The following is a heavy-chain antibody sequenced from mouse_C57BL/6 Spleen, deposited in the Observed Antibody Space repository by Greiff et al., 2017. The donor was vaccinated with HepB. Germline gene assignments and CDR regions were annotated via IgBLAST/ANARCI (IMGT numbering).Heavy chain of an antibody. Sequence: QVQLKESGAELARPGASVKLSCKASGYTFTSYGISWVKQRTGQGLEWIGEIYPRSGNTYYNEKFKGKATLTADKSSSTAYMELRSLTSEDSAVYFCAIYYGRSQFAYWGQGTLDTVSA. V-gene: IGHV1-81*01. CDR2: IYPRSGNT. CDR3: AIYYGRSQFAY. CDR1: GYTFTSYG. J-gene: IGHJ3*01. D-gene: IGHD1-1*01.